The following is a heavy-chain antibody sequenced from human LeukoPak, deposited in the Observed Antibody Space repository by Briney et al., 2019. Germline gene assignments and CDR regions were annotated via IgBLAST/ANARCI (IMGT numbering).Heavy chain of an antibody. CDR2: INIDGSTS. D-gene: IGHD5-24*01. V-gene: IGHV3-74*01. J-gene: IGHJ4*02. CDR1: GFTFSSYW. CDR3: ARASALATPPFGY. Sequence: GGSLRLSCAASGFTFSSYWMHRVRQAPGKGLVWVSRINIDGSTSNYADPVKGRFTISRDNAKNAVYLQMNSLRVEDTAVYYCARASALATPPFGYWGQGTLVTVSS.